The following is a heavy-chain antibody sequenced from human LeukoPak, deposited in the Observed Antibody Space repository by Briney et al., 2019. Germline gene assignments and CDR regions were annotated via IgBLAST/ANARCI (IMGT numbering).Heavy chain of an antibody. V-gene: IGHV1-69*13. Sequence: SVKVSCKASGDTFSSYGINWVRQAPGQGLEWMGGIIPLFATAKYPQKFQGRVTITADESTSTAYMELSSLRSEDTAVYYCARQPPEYNWFDPWGQGTLVTVSS. CDR2: IIPLFATA. D-gene: IGHD1-14*01. CDR1: GDTFSSYG. J-gene: IGHJ5*02. CDR3: ARQPPEYNWFDP.